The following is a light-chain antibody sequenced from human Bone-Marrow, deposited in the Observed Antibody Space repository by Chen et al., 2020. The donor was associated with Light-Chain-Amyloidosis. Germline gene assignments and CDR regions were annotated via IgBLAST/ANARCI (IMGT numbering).Light chain of an antibody. CDR1: DLPTKY. V-gene: IGLV3-25*03. J-gene: IGLJ2*01. CDR2: RDT. Sequence: SYELTQPPSVSVSPGQTARITCSGDDLPTKYAYWYQQKPGQAPVLVIHRDTERPSGISERFSGPSSGTTATLTISGVQAEDEADYHCQSADSSGTYEVIFGGGTNLTVL. CDR3: QSADSSGTYEVI.